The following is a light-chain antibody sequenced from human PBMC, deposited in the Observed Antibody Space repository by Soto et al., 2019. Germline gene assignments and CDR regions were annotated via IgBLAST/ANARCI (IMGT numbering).Light chain of an antibody. CDR1: SSDVGGYNY. CDR3: SSYRSSITYV. J-gene: IGLJ1*01. V-gene: IGLV2-14*01. CDR2: EVS. Sequence: QSALTQPAAVSGYPGQPITISCTGTSSDVGGYNYVSWYQQHQGKAPKLMIYEVSNRPSGVSNRFSGSKSGNTASLTISGLQAEDEADYYCSSYRSSITYVFGTGTKVTVL.